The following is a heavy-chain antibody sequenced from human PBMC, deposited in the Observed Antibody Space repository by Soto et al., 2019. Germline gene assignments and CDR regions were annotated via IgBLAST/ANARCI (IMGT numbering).Heavy chain of an antibody. CDR3: AKGGDYGSGLFDP. D-gene: IGHD3-10*01. V-gene: IGHV3-23*01. J-gene: IGHJ5*02. CDR2: ISGSGGST. Sequence: EVHLLESGGGLVQPGGSLRLSCAASGFTFSSYAMSWVRQAPGKGLEWVSAISGSGGSTYYADSVKGRFTISGDNSKNTLYLQMNILRAEDTAVYYCAKGGDYGSGLFDPWGQGTLVTVSS. CDR1: GFTFSSYA.